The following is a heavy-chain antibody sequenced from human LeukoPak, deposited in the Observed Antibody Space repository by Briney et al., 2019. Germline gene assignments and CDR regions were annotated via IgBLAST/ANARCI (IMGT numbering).Heavy chain of an antibody. Sequence: ASVTVSFMSSVYTFTGYYIHWVRQAPGQGLEWMGWINPNSGGTNYAQKFQGRVTMTRDTSISTAYMELSRLTSDDSAVYYCASGYYDSSGYVDDWGQGTLVTVSS. CDR1: VYTFTGYY. D-gene: IGHD3-22*01. CDR3: ASGYYDSSGYVDD. CDR2: INPNSGGT. J-gene: IGHJ4*02. V-gene: IGHV1-2*02.